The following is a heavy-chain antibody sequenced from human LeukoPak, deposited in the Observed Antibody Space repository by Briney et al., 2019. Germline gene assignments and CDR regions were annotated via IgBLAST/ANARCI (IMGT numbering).Heavy chain of an antibody. CDR1: AFTFNNYAM. V-gene: IGHV4-4*02. D-gene: IGHD6-13*01. Sequence: GSLRLSCAASAFTFNNYAMSWVRQAPGKGLEWIGEIYHSGSTNYNPSLKSRVTISVDKSKNQFSLKLSSVTAADTAVYYCARSIAAAGTVFDYWGQGTLVTVSS. CDR2: IYHSGST. J-gene: IGHJ4*02. CDR3: ARSIAAAGTVFDY.